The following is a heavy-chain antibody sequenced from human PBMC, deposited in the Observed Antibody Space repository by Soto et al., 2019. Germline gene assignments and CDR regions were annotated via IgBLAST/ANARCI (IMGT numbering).Heavy chain of an antibody. D-gene: IGHD6-6*01. J-gene: IGHJ3*02. CDR2: INHSGST. Sequence: KPSETLSLTCAVYGGSFSGYYWSWIRQPPGKGLEWIGEINHSGSTNYNPSLKSRVTISVDTSKNQFSLKLSSVTAADTAVYYCARCSSSTDRDDAFDIWGQGTLVTVSS. CDR1: GGSFSGYY. V-gene: IGHV4-34*01. CDR3: ARCSSSTDRDDAFDI.